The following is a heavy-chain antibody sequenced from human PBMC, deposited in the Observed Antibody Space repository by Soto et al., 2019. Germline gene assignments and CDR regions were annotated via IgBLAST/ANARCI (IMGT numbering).Heavy chain of an antibody. CDR3: ARWIFGVVIIPYFDY. V-gene: IGHV1-46*01. CDR1: GYTFTSYY. Sequence: GASVKVSCKASGYTFTSYYMHWVRQAPGQGLEWMGIINPSGGSTSYAQKFQGRVTMTRDTSTSTVYMELSSLRSEDTAVYYCARWIFGVVIIPYFDYWGPGTLVTVSS. J-gene: IGHJ4*02. CDR2: INPSGGST. D-gene: IGHD3-3*01.